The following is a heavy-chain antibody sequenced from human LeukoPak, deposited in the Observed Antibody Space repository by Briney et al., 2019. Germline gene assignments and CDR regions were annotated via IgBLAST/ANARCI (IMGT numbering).Heavy chain of an antibody. CDR1: GYTLFELS. CDR3: ASPNRNDAFDV. V-gene: IGHV1-24*01. J-gene: IGHJ3*01. Sequence: APVKVSCKVSGYTLFELSLHWVRQAPGKGLEWMGGFDPEDGETIYAQKFQGRVTMTEDTSTDTAYMELSSLRSEDTAVYYCASPNRNDAFDVWGQGTMVTVSS. CDR2: FDPEDGET. D-gene: IGHD1-14*01.